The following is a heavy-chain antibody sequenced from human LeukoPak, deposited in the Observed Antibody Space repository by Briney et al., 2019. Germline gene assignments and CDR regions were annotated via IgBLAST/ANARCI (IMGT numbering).Heavy chain of an antibody. CDR3: ARQYSYGFRAAAY. D-gene: IGHD5-18*01. CDR2: IYYSGST. J-gene: IGHJ4*02. Sequence: SQTLSLTCTVSGGSISSGGYYWSWIRQHPGKGLEWIGYIYYSGSTFYNPSLKSRVTISVDTSKNQFSLKLSSVTAADTAVYYCARQYSYGFRAAAYWGQGTLVTVSS. CDR1: GGSISSGGYY. V-gene: IGHV4-31*03.